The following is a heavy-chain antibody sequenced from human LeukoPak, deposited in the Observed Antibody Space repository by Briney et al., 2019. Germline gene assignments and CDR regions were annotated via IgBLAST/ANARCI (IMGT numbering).Heavy chain of an antibody. V-gene: IGHV6-1*01. CDR2: TYYRSTWYK. D-gene: IGHD2-2*01. J-gene: IGHJ6*03. CDR3: ARVRSSTSYYYYMDV. CDR1: RDSVSSNSAA. Sequence: SQTLSLTCAISRDSVSSNSAAWNWIMQSPSRGLDGLGRTYYRSTWYKDSAVSVKSRITINTDTSKTQFSLQLKSVTPADTAVYYCARVRSSTSYYYYMDVWGKGTTVTVSS.